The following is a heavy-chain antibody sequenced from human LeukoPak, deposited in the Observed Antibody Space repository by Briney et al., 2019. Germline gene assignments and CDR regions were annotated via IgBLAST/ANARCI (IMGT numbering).Heavy chain of an antibody. CDR1: GFTFSSYA. Sequence: GGSLRLSCAASGFTFSSYAMSWVRQAPGKGLEWVSAISGSGGSTYYADTVKGRFTISRDNSKNTLYLQMNSLRAEDTAVYYCAKSTSLIIAVADCDYWGQGTLVTVSS. CDR3: AKSTSLIIAVADCDY. V-gene: IGHV3-23*01. D-gene: IGHD6-19*01. CDR2: ISGSGGST. J-gene: IGHJ4*02.